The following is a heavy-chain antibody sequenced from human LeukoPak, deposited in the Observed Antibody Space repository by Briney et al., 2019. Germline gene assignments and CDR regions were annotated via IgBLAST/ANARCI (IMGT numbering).Heavy chain of an antibody. CDR3: ARVRFYYGSGSPYPFYYGMDV. D-gene: IGHD3-10*01. CDR1: GFTQSSKY. Sequence: GGSLSLLCAASGFTQSSKYMRGVRQATGKGREGVSVIYSGDRPYYSHSLHSLFNISIHNSKNTLYLQIISLSAEDTALYYCARVRFYYGSGSPYPFYYGMDVWGQGTTVTVSS. V-gene: IGHV3-53*04. CDR2: IYSGDRP. J-gene: IGHJ6*02.